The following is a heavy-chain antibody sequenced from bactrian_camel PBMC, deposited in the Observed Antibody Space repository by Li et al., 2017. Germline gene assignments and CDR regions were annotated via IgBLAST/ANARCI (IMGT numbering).Heavy chain of an antibody. J-gene: IGHJ6*01. Sequence: VQLVESGGGSVQAGGSLQLSCAASRYTFSMGWFRQAPGKEREGVAAIASDGRTSYPDSVKGRFTISQDNVKNTVYLQMILLQPEDTAMYYCAAGGGSWYAGAWADFGSWGQGTQVTVS. V-gene: IGHV3S53*01. D-gene: IGHD6*01. CDR2: IASDGRT. CDR3: AAGGGSWYAGAWADFGS. CDR1: RYTFS.